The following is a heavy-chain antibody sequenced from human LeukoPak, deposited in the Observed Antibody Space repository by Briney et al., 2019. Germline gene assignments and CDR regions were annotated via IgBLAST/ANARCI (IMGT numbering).Heavy chain of an antibody. D-gene: IGHD6-6*01. J-gene: IGHJ5*02. CDR1: GFTFSNYA. V-gene: IGHV3-23*01. Sequence: GGSLRLSCAASGFTFSNYAMIWVRQAPGKGLEWVSTISGSGGTTYSADSVKGRFTISRGNSKNTLYLQMNNLRVEDTAVYYCAKEKTSSFTWFDPWGQGTLVTVSS. CDR3: AKEKTSSFTWFDP. CDR2: ISGSGGTT.